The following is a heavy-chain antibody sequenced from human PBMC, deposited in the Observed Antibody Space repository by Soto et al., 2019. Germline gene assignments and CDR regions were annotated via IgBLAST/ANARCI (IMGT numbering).Heavy chain of an antibody. CDR1: GFTFNKYA. D-gene: IGHD3-9*01. V-gene: IGHV3-23*01. Sequence: GGSLRLSCAASGFTFNKYAMTWVRQVPGKGLEWVSTISGSGLATYYADSVKGRFTISRDNSKNTLYLQMNSLRAEDTAVYHCAKDPRYYDILTGYNWFDPWGQGTLVTVSS. J-gene: IGHJ5*02. CDR2: ISGSGLAT. CDR3: AKDPRYYDILTGYNWFDP.